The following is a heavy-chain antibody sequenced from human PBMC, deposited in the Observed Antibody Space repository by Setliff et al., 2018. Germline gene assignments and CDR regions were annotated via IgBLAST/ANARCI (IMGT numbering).Heavy chain of an antibody. CDR2: ISSRSDII. V-gene: IGHV3-48*01. D-gene: IGHD1-26*01. CDR1: GFTFSSYA. Sequence: GGSLRLSCAASGFTFSSYAMNWVRQAPGKGLEWVSYISSRSDIIYYADSVKGRFTISRDNSRNTLYLQMNDLRPEDTAMYYCAKDRSGSYKYFFDHWGQGTLVTVSS. CDR3: AKDRSGSYKYFFDH. J-gene: IGHJ4*02.